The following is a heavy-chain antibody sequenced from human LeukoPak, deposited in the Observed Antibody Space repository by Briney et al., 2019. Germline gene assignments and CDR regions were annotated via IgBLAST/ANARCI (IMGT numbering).Heavy chain of an antibody. Sequence: SETLSLSCTVSGGSISSYYWSWIRQPPGKGLEWIGYISYSGNTNYNPSLKSRVTISVDTSKNQFSLKLSSVTAADTAVYYCARDDPRVGFDYWGQGTLVTVSS. D-gene: IGHD2-15*01. J-gene: IGHJ4*02. CDR2: ISYSGNT. CDR1: GGSISSYY. V-gene: IGHV4-59*01. CDR3: ARDDPRVGFDY.